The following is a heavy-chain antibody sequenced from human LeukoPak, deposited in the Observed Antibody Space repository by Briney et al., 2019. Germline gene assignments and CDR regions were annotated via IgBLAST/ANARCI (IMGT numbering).Heavy chain of an antibody. CDR2: IIPIFGTA. V-gene: IGHV1-69*06. D-gene: IGHD3-22*01. CDR3: ASGDSSGYHYYYYMDV. Sequence: SVKVSCKASGGTFSSYAISWVRQAPGQGLGWMGGIIPIFGTANYAQKFQGRVTITADKSTSTAYMELSSLRSEDTAVYYCASGDSSGYHYYYYMDVWGKGTTVTVSS. J-gene: IGHJ6*03. CDR1: GGTFSSYA.